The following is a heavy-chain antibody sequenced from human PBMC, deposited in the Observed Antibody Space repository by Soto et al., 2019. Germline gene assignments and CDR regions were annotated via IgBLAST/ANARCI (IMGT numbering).Heavy chain of an antibody. CDR3: ARDIGFDYVN. D-gene: IGHD3-16*01. V-gene: IGHV3-7*01. Sequence: GGSLRLSCAVSGFNVMSYWMSWVRQAPGKGLEWVASIKDDGSEIYYLQSVRGRFSISRDSAGNALHLTMNYLSAKDTGVYFCARDIGFDYVNWGQGTLVTVSS. J-gene: IGHJ4*02. CDR2: IKDDGSEI. CDR1: GFNVMSYW.